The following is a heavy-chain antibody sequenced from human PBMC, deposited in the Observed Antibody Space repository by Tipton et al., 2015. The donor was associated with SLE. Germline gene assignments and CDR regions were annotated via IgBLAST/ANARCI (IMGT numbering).Heavy chain of an antibody. D-gene: IGHD3-16*02. CDR2: IYPDDSKT. Sequence: VQLVQSGAELKKPGESLKISCKGSGYSFPHYWIAWVRQMPGEGLEWMGFIYPDDSKTIYSPSFQGQVTISADKSISTAYLNWSGLKASDTAVYYCARQIPGRTNCDQDCYRGLDLWGQGALVTVSS. J-gene: IGHJ5*02. CDR3: ARQIPGRTNCDQDCYRGLDL. CDR1: GYSFPHYW. V-gene: IGHV5-51*01.